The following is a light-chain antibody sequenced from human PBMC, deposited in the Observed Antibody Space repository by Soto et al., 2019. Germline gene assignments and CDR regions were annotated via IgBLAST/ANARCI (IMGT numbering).Light chain of an antibody. V-gene: IGKV3-11*01. Sequence: EIVLTQSPATLSLSPGERATLSCRASQSVSSYLAWYQQKPGQAPRLLIYDASSRATGIPAMFSGSGSGTDFTLSISSLEPEDFAVYYCQQRSNWPSIFGQGTKLEIK. CDR3: QQRSNWPSI. J-gene: IGKJ2*01. CDR2: DAS. CDR1: QSVSSY.